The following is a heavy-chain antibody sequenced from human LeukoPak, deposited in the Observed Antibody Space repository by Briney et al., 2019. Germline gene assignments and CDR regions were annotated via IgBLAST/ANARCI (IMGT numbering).Heavy chain of an antibody. Sequence: GGSLRLSCAASGFTFSSYAMSWVRQAPGKGLVWVSLINSDGSSTIYAASVKGRFTISRDNAKNTLYLQMNSLRAEDTAVYYCARGLTIFGVVNDAFDFWGQGTMVTVSS. D-gene: IGHD3-3*01. CDR3: ARGLTIFGVVNDAFDF. V-gene: IGHV3-74*01. CDR2: INSDGSST. CDR1: GFTFSSYA. J-gene: IGHJ3*01.